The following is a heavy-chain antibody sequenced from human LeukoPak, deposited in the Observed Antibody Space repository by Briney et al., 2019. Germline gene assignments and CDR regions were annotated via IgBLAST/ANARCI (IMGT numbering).Heavy chain of an antibody. CDR2: ISWNSGSI. D-gene: IGHD3-10*01. Sequence: GGSLRLSCAASGFTFDDYAMHWVRQAPGKGLEWVSGISWNSGSIGYADSVKGRFTISRDNAKNSLYLQMNSLRAEDTALYYCAKEGNNYYGFDYWGQGTLVTVSS. CDR3: AKEGNNYYGFDY. V-gene: IGHV3-9*01. CDR1: GFTFDDYA. J-gene: IGHJ4*02.